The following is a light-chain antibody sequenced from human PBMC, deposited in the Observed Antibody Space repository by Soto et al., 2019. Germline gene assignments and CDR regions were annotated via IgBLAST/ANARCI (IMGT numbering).Light chain of an antibody. Sequence: QSALTQPASVSGSPGQSITISCTGTSSDVGGYNYVSWFQQHPGKAPRLMIYDVSNRPSGVSNRFSGSKSGNAASLTISGLQAEDEADYYCSSYTTNNTLPVVFGGGTKLTVL. J-gene: IGLJ2*01. CDR2: DVS. CDR1: SSDVGGYNY. CDR3: SSYTTNNTLPVV. V-gene: IGLV2-14*01.